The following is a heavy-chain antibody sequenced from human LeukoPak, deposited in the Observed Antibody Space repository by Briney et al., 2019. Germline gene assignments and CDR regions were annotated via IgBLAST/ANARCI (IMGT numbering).Heavy chain of an antibody. Sequence: SVKVSCKASGGTFSSYAISWVRQTPGQGLEWMGRIIPILGIANYAQKFQGRVTITADKSTSTAYMELSSLRSEDTAVYYCARCDPYSSAFDYWGQGTLVTVSS. V-gene: IGHV1-69*04. D-gene: IGHD6-25*01. CDR2: IIPILGIA. CDR3: ARCDPYSSAFDY. J-gene: IGHJ4*02. CDR1: GGTFSSYA.